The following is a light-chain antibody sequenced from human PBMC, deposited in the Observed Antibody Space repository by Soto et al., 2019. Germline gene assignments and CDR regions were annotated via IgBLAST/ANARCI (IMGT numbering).Light chain of an antibody. V-gene: IGKV3-11*01. Sequence: EIVLTQSPATLSLSPGERATLSCRASQSVSRYLAWYQQKPGQAPRLLIYDASNRATGIPARVSGSWSGTDFNLTISRLAPEDFAVYYCQQRSDWPYTFGGGTKVQIK. CDR1: QSVSRY. J-gene: IGKJ4*01. CDR2: DAS. CDR3: QQRSDWPYT.